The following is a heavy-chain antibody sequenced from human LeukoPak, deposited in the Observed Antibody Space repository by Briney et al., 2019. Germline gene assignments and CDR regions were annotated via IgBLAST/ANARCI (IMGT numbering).Heavy chain of an antibody. V-gene: IGHV3-48*03. CDR1: GFTFNSYE. J-gene: IGHJ4*02. CDR3: ARGRDGYNMYHFDY. Sequence: GGSLRRSCAASGFTFNSYEMNWVRQAPGKGLEWVSYISSSGYTIHYADSVKGRFTISRDNGKNSLYLQMNSLRAEDTAVYYCARGRDGYNMYHFDYWGQGTLVTVSS. D-gene: IGHD5-24*01. CDR2: ISSSGYTI.